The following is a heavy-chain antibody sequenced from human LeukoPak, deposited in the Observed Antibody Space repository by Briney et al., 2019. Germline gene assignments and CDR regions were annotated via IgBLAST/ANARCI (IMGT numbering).Heavy chain of an antibody. V-gene: IGHV1-69*13. D-gene: IGHD3-3*01. Sequence: GASVKVSCKASGGTFSSYAISWVRQAPGQGLEWMGGIIPIFGTANYAQKFQGRVTITADESTSTAYMELSSLRSEDTAVYYCARDHISQLRFLGPRGGFDPWGQGTLVTVSS. CDR1: GGTFSSYA. CDR3: ARDHISQLRFLGPRGGFDP. J-gene: IGHJ5*02. CDR2: IIPIFGTA.